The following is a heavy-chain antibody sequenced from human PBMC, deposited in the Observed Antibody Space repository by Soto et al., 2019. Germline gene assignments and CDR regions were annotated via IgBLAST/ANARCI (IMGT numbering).Heavy chain of an antibody. CDR1: GDSINNSHW. V-gene: IGHV4-4*02. D-gene: IGHD3-3*01. Sequence: SETLSLTCAVSGDSINNSHWCSWVRQPPGKVLEWIGQISHSGSTNYNPSLTSRVAISLDSSRNQFSLQLTSVTAADTAVYYCARLRITNCGLVTGHYFDYWGRGTLVPVS. CDR2: ISHSGST. CDR3: ARLRITNCGLVTGHYFDY. J-gene: IGHJ4*02.